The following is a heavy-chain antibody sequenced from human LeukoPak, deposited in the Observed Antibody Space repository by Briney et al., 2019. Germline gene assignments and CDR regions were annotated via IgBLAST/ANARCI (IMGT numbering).Heavy chain of an antibody. V-gene: IGHV3-21*01. J-gene: IGHJ3*02. D-gene: IGHD3-3*01. Sequence: SGGSLRLSCAASGFTFSSYSMNWVRQAPGKGLEWVSSISSSSSYIYYADSVKGRFTISRDNAKNSLYPQMNSLRAEDTAVYYCAAPPPNYDFWSGQAFAFDIWGQGTMVTVSS. CDR2: ISSSSSYI. CDR1: GFTFSSYS. CDR3: AAPPPNYDFWSGQAFAFDI.